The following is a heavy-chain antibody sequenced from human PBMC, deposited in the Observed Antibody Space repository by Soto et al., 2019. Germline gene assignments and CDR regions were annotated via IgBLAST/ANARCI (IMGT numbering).Heavy chain of an antibody. CDR3: ATGASTTVLAFGDY. V-gene: IGHV3-9*01. CDR2: ISWNSGNI. CDR1: GFIFDDYA. J-gene: IGHJ4*02. D-gene: IGHD4-17*01. Sequence: EVHLVESGGGVVQPGRSLRLSCAASGFIFDDYAMHWVRQAPGKGLEWVSSISWNSGNIDYADSVKGRFTISRDNAKDSLYLQMNSVRGDDSGLYYCATGASTTVLAFGDYFGQGTLVTVSS.